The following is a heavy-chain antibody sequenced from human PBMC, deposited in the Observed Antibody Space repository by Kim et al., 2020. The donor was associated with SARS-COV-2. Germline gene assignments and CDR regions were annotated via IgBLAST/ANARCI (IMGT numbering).Heavy chain of an antibody. V-gene: IGHV3-23*03. CDR3: GWWLFSYFDY. CDR1: GFTFSSYA. D-gene: IGHD2-21*01. J-gene: IGHJ4*02. Sequence: GGSLRLSCAASGFTFSSYAMSWVRQAPGKGLEWVSVIYSGGSSTYYADSVKGRFTISRDNSKNTLYLQMNSLRAEGTAVYYCGWWLFSYFDYWGQGTLVTVSS. CDR2: IYSGGSST.